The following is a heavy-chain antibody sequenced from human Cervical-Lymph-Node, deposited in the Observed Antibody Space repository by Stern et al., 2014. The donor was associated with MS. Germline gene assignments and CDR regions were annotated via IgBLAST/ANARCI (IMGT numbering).Heavy chain of an antibody. V-gene: IGHV4-4*02. Sequence: QVQLQESGPGLVKPSGTLSLTCAVSGGSISSNNWWSWVRQPPGKGPEWIGEIHPSGSTHYSPSLKSRVTISVDESKNQFSLKVSSVTAADTAVYYCAESKGAAALDFWGQGYLVTVSS. CDR3: AESKGAAALDF. J-gene: IGHJ4*02. D-gene: IGHD6-13*01. CDR1: GGSISSNNW. CDR2: IHPSGST.